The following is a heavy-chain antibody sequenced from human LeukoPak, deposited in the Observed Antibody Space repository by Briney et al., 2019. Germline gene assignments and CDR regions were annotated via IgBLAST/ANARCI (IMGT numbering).Heavy chain of an antibody. D-gene: IGHD3-22*01. Sequence: VGSLRLSCAASVFTFSIYAMSWGRQAPGKGREWVSAIGGSGGSTYYAASVKGRFTISKDYSKQTMYLQMSSLRAEATALYCCAKDKRRITMMGLLASWGQGTLVTVSS. CDR3: AKDKRRITMMGLLAS. CDR1: VFTFSIYA. V-gene: IGHV3-23*01. J-gene: IGHJ4*02. CDR2: IGGSGGST.